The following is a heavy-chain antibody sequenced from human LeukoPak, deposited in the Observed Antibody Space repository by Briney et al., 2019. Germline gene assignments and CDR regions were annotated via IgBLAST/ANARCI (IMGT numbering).Heavy chain of an antibody. CDR1: GGTFSSYV. J-gene: IGHJ4*02. CDR2: IIPIFGTA. Sequence: SVKVSCKASGGTFSSYVISWVRQAPGQGLEWMGGIIPIFGTANNAQKFQGRVTITADESTSTAYMELSSLRSEDTAVYYCANYYYDSSGYYGEAYYFDYWGQGTLVTVSS. D-gene: IGHD3-22*01. CDR3: ANYYYDSSGYYGEAYYFDY. V-gene: IGHV1-69*13.